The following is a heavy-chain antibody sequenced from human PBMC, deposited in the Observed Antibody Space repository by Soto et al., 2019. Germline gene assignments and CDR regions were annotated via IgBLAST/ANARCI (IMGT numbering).Heavy chain of an antibody. CDR3: ATRRVSAAPNWFDP. CDR1: GGSVTNSSYY. Sequence: SETLSLTCTVSGGSVTNSSYYWGWIRQSPGKGLEWIGYIYYSGSTYYNPSLKSRVTISVDTSKNQFSLKLSSVTAANTAVYYCATRRVSAAPNWFDPWGQGTLVTVSS. D-gene: IGHD2-15*01. V-gene: IGHV4-31*03. J-gene: IGHJ5*02. CDR2: IYYSGST.